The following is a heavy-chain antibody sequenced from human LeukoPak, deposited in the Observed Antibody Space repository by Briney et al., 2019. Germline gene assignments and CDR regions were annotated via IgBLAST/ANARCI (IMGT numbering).Heavy chain of an antibody. D-gene: IGHD2-21*02. CDR3: VRRVVVVTANDKSDAFDV. Sequence: SETLSLTCTVSGGSISSYYWNWIRQPPGEGLEWIGYIYYTGSSNYNPSLKSRVTISLDTPKNQFSLKLSSVTAADTAVYYCVRRVVVVTANDKSDAFDVWGQRTVVTVSS. V-gene: IGHV4-59*01. CDR1: GGSISSYY. CDR2: IYYTGSS. J-gene: IGHJ3*01.